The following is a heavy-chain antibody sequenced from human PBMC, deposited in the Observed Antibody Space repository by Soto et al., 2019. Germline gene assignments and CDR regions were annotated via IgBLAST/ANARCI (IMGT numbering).Heavy chain of an antibody. CDR2: ISYDGSNK. CDR1: GFTFSSYG. J-gene: IGHJ3*02. CDR3: AKELSSGYDFSEKDDAFDI. D-gene: IGHD5-12*01. V-gene: IGHV3-30*18. Sequence: GGSLRLSCAASGFTFSSYGMHWVRQAPGKGLEWVAVISYDGSNKYYADSVKGRFTISRDNSKNTLYLQMNSLRAEDTAVYYCAKELSSGYDFSEKDDAFDIWGQGTMVTVSS.